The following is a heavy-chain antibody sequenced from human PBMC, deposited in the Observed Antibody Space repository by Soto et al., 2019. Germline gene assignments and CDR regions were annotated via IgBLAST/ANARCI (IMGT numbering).Heavy chain of an antibody. CDR2: ITWNSDEI. Sequence: EVQLVESGGGLVQPGRSLRLSCAASGFTFDDYAMHWVRQRPGRGLEWVSGITWNSDEIGYPDSVKGRFSISRDNAKKSXYXXMTVLRPGDTPLYYCAASGGCDRSGTAGYSSGMDAWGQGTPVTVSS. V-gene: IGHV3-9*01. D-gene: IGHD3-22*01. CDR1: GFTFDDYA. J-gene: IGHJ6*02. CDR3: AASGGCDRSGTAGYSSGMDA.